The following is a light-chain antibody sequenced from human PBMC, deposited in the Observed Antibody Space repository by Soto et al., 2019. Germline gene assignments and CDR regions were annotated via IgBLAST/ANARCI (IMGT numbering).Light chain of an antibody. V-gene: IGLV2-14*03. J-gene: IGLJ2*01. CDR3: SSYALSYTLI. CDR2: EVT. Sequence: QSALTQPASVSGSPGQSITISCTGSNSDVGVYKYVSWYQQHPGKAPKLIIYEVTNRPSGVSNRFSGSKSGNTASLTISGLQAEDEADYYCSSYALSYTLIFGGGTKVTVL. CDR1: NSDVGVYKY.